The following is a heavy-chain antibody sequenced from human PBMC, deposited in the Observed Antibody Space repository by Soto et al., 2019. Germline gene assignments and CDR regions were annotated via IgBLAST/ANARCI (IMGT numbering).Heavy chain of an antibody. CDR3: ARESSAPNYDYYGMDV. D-gene: IGHD6-25*01. J-gene: IGHJ6*02. Sequence: QVQLVQPGAEVKKPGASVKVSCRASGGTFSSYAVSWVRQAPVQGLEWMGVIIPLLNTPKYVQKFQGRVTITADASATTAYMELSSLRSEDTTVYYCARESSAPNYDYYGMDVWGQGTTVTVSS. V-gene: IGHV1-69*01. CDR1: GGTFSSYA. CDR2: IIPLLNTP.